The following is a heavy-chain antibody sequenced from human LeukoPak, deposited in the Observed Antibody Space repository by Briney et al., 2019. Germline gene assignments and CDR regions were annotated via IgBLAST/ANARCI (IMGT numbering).Heavy chain of an antibody. CDR3: ARGDYDILTGQWGPDY. CDR1: GYTFTDYY. V-gene: IGHV1-2*02. Sequence: ASVKVSCKASGYTFTDYYIHWVRQAPGEGLEWMGWIKPNSGGANYAQKFQGRVTTTRDTSISAAYMELTRLTTDDTAVYYCARGDYDILTGQWGPDYWGQGTLVTVSS. CDR2: IKPNSGGA. D-gene: IGHD3-9*01. J-gene: IGHJ4*02.